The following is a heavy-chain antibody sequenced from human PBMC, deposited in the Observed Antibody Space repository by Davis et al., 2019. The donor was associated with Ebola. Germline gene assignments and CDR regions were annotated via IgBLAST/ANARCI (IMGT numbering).Heavy chain of an antibody. D-gene: IGHD1-26*01. CDR2: INHSGST. Sequence: MPSETLSLTCAVYGGSFSGYYWSWIRQPPGKGLEWIGEINHSGSTNYNPSLKSRVTISVDTSKNQFSLKLSSVTAADTAVYYCARGQVGAHYFDYWGQGTLVTVSS. CDR3: ARGQVGAHYFDY. J-gene: IGHJ4*02. V-gene: IGHV4-34*01. CDR1: GGSFSGYY.